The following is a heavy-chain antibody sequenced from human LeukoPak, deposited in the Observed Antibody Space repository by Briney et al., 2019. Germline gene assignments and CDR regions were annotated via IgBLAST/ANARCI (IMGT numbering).Heavy chain of an antibody. CDR2: INPNSGVT. Sequence: WASVKVSCKASGYSFTGYYIHWMRQAPGRGLEWMGRINPNSGVTKCAQQFQGRVSMTRDTSITTAYMELSSLRPDDTAVYYCARVRPDGDKMFYFDNWGQGTLVTVSS. V-gene: IGHV1-2*06. CDR3: ARVRPDGDKMFYFDN. J-gene: IGHJ4*02. D-gene: IGHD1-14*01. CDR1: GYSFTGYY.